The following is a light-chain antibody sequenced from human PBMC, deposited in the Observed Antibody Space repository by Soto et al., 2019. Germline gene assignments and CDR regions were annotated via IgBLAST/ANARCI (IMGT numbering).Light chain of an antibody. CDR1: QSVSSSY. Sequence: EIVLTQSPGTLSLSPGERATLSCMASQSVSSSYLAWYQQKPGQAPRLLIYGASSRATGIPDRFSGSGSGTDFSLTISRLEPEDFAVYYCQQHGSSSWTFGQGTKVEIK. J-gene: IGKJ1*01. CDR2: GAS. V-gene: IGKV3-20*01. CDR3: QQHGSSSWT.